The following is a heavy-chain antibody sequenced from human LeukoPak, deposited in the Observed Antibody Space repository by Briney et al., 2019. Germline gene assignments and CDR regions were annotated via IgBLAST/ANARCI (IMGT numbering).Heavy chain of an antibody. Sequence: SETLSLTCTVSGGSISSGRFYWSWIRQPAGKGLEWIGRIFTSGSTNYNPSLKSRVSISVNTSKNQFSLKLSSVTAADTAVYYCARRAFPGYYDSSGYYSYWGQGTLVTVSS. D-gene: IGHD3-22*01. CDR3: ARRAFPGYYDSSGYYSY. CDR1: GGSISSGRFY. J-gene: IGHJ4*02. V-gene: IGHV4-61*02. CDR2: IFTSGST.